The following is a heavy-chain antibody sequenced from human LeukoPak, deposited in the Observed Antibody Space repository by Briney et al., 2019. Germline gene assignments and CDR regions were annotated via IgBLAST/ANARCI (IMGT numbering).Heavy chain of an antibody. D-gene: IGHD6-13*01. CDR3: ARVGAAAGDFDY. Sequence: GGSLRLSCAASGFTFSNYCMSWVRQAPGKGLEWVSAISGGGTRTYYADSVKGRFTISRDNSKNTLYLQMNSLRAEDTAVYYCARVGAAAGDFDYWGQGTLVTVSS. CDR1: GFTFSNYC. CDR2: ISGGGTRT. J-gene: IGHJ4*02. V-gene: IGHV3-23*01.